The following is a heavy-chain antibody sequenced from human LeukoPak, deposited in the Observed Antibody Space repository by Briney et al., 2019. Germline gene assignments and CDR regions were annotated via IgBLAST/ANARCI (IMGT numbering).Heavy chain of an antibody. CDR3: AKDQDSYGLDF. J-gene: IGHJ4*02. CDR1: GFTISSYG. Sequence: GGSQRLSCAASGFTISSYGMHWVRQAPGKGLEWVAVTSYDGSHKNYADSVKGRFTISRDNSKNTLELQMSSLRAEDTAVYYCAKDQDSYGLDFWGQGTLVTVSS. D-gene: IGHD5-18*01. V-gene: IGHV3-30*18. CDR2: TSYDGSHK.